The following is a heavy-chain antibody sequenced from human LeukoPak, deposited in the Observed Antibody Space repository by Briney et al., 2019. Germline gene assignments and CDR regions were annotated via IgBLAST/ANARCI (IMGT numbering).Heavy chain of an antibody. V-gene: IGHV1-2*02. J-gene: IGHJ4*02. Sequence: ASVKVSCKVSGYTLTELSMHWVRQAPGKGLEWMGWINPNSGGTNYAQKFQGRVTMTRDTSISTAYMELSRLRSDDTAVYYCARAFSSDYHDFDYWGQGTLVTVSS. CDR2: INPNSGGT. D-gene: IGHD3-10*01. CDR1: GYTLTELS. CDR3: ARAFSSDYHDFDY.